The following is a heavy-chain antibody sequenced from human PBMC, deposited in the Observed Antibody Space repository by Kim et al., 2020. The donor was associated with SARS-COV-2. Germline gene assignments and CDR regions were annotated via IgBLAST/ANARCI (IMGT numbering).Heavy chain of an antibody. Sequence: ASVKVSCKASGHRFTSYSVSWVRQARGQGLEWMGWITVYNGNTFDAQKFQDRITLTTDAPASTAYMELRSLRSDDTAVYFCAKENSLAYFGMDVWGPGTTVIVSS. CDR1: GHRFTSYS. D-gene: IGHD3-9*01. CDR3: AKENSLAYFGMDV. J-gene: IGHJ6*02. V-gene: IGHV1-18*01. CDR2: ITVYNGNT.